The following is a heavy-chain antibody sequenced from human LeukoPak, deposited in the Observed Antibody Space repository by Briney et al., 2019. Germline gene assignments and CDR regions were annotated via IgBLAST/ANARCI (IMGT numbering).Heavy chain of an antibody. CDR2: IRQDGGLK. D-gene: IGHD6-19*01. CDR1: GFTFSSYW. J-gene: IGHJ4*02. CDR3: AREPSSSGTFDY. Sequence: PGGSLRLSCTASGFTFSSYWMSWVRQAPGKGLEWVANIRQDGGLKHYVDSVKGRFTISRDNAENSLYLQMNSLRAEDTAVYYCAREPSSSGTFDYWGQGTLVTVSS. V-gene: IGHV3-7*01.